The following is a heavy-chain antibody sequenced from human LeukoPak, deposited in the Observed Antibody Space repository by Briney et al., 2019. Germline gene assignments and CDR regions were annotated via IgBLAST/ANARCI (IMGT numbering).Heavy chain of an antibody. V-gene: IGHV4-34*01. CDR2: INHSGST. CDR1: GGSFSGYY. J-gene: IGHJ4*02. CDR3: ARRRIAARNFDY. D-gene: IGHD6-6*01. Sequence: PSETLSLTCAVYGGSFSGYYWSWIRQPPGKGLEWIGEINHSGSTNYNPSLKSRVTISVDTSKSQFSLKLSSVTAADTAVYYCARRRIAARNFDYWGQGTLVTVSS.